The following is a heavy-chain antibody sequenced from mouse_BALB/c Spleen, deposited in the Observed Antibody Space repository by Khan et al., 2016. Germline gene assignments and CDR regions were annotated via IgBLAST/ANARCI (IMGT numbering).Heavy chain of an antibody. D-gene: IGHD1-1*01. Sequence: EVELVESGPSLVKPSQTLSLTCSVTGDSITSGYWNWIRKFPGNKLEYMGYISYSGSTYYNPSLESRISITRDTSKNQYYLQLNSVTTEDTATYYCASSNYYGSSGYFDYWGQGTTLTVSS. V-gene: IGHV3-8*02. J-gene: IGHJ2*01. CDR3: ASSNYYGSSGYFDY. CDR1: GDSITSGY. CDR2: ISYSGST.